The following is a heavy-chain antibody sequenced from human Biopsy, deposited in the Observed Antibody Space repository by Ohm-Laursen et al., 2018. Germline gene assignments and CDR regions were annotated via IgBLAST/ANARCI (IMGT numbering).Heavy chain of an antibody. CDR2: IYYSVMT. CDR1: GDSVTKYY. CDR3: ARDSGILNYGNFKYYHYYGMDV. D-gene: IGHD4-11*01. Sequence: TLSLTCAGSGDSVTKYYWSWIRQPPGKGLEWIGHIYYSVMTNYNPSLQSRVSISVDTSRNQVSLTLSSVTAADTAVYYCARDSGILNYGNFKYYHYYGMDVWGQGTKVTVSS. J-gene: IGHJ6*02. V-gene: IGHV4-59*02.